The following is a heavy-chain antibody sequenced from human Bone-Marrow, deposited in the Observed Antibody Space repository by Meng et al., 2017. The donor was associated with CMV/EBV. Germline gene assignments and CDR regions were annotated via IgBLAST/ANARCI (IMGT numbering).Heavy chain of an antibody. Sequence: ASVKVSCKASGYTFTGYYMHWVRQAPGQGLEWMGIINPSGGSTSYAQKFQGRVTMTRDTSTSTVYMELSSLRSEDTAVYYCALVVMKVWNWFDPWGQGTLVTGSS. CDR1: GYTFTGYY. J-gene: IGHJ5*02. V-gene: IGHV1-46*01. CDR3: ALVVMKVWNWFDP. CDR2: INPSGGST. D-gene: IGHD3-22*01.